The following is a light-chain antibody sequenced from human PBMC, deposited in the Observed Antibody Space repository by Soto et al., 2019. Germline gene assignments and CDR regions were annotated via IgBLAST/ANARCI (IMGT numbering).Light chain of an antibody. V-gene: IGKV3-20*01. CDR1: QSVSNNY. CDR2: AAS. CDR3: QQYGSSPTWT. J-gene: IGKJ1*01. Sequence: EIVLTQSPFTLWLSPVERSTLSCMASQSVSNNYLAWYQQKPGQAPRLLIYAASTRATGVSARFSGSGSGTDFTLTISRLEPEDSAVYYCQQYGSSPTWTFGQGTKV.